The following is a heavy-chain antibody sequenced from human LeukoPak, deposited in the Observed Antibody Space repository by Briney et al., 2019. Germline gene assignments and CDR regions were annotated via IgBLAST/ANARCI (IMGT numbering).Heavy chain of an antibody. CDR3: ARQAVRATGTAEYFDL. CDR1: GYSFTTYW. V-gene: IGHV5-51*07. J-gene: IGHJ2*01. D-gene: IGHD1-26*01. CDR2: IHPGDSDT. Sequence: GESLKISCQGSGYSFTTYWIGWVHQMPGKGLEWMGIIHPGDSDTRYSPSFQGQVTISADRSISTAYLQWSSLKASDTAMYYCARQAVRATGTAEYFDLWGRGTLVTVSS.